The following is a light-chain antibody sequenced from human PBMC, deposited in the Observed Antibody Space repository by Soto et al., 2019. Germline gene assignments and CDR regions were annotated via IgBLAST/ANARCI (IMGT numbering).Light chain of an antibody. CDR2: SAS. CDR1: RAINNY. V-gene: IGKV1-39*01. Sequence: IPMTQSPSSLSASVGDRVTLTCRTSRAINNYVNWYQHHPGRVPKLLISSASILQAGVPSRFSAGGSGTHFALPINNLQPEDVATYYCQQSYSTPPNFGQGTKLEI. J-gene: IGKJ2*01. CDR3: QQSYSTPPN.